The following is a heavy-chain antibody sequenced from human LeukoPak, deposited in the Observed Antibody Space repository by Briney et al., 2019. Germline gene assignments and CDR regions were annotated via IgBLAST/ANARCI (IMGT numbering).Heavy chain of an antibody. Sequence: SVKVSCKASGGTFSSYAISWVRQARGEGVEWMGRIIPIFGTANYEQKFQGRVTITTEEYTRTAYMEMRRVRYEDRGGYYCARDSTYDILTVYFNFDYWGQGTLVTVSS. J-gene: IGHJ4*02. D-gene: IGHD3-9*01. CDR3: ARDSTYDILTVYFNFDY. V-gene: IGHV1-69*05. CDR1: GGTFSSYA. CDR2: IIPIFGTA.